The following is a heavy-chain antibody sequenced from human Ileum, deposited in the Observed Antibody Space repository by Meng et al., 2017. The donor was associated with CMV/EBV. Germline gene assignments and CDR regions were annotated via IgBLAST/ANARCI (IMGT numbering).Heavy chain of an antibody. D-gene: IGHD2-21*01. J-gene: IGHJ6*02. CDR1: GFTFSSYW. V-gene: IGHV3-7*01. CDR2: IDEDGGEE. CDR3: AGRDCYGITCYWDYYGMDV. Sequence: GGTLRLTCAVSGFTFSSYWMSWVRQAPGKGLEWVGNIDEDGGEEYYVDSVKGRFTISRDNAKSSLDLQMHCLRAEDTAVYYCAGRDCYGITCYWDYYGMDVWGQGTTVTVSS.